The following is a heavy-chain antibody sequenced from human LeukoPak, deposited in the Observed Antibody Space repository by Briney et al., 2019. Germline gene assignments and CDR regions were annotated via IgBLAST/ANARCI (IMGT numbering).Heavy chain of an antibody. CDR1: GFTFQSLY. V-gene: IGHV3-23*01. CDR3: ARVAESSNYFPDF. Sequence: GGSLRLFCVASGFTFQSLYMSWARQASMKGLEGGSDISADGRSSCHADSVRGRFTISRDISKSTLYLQMNSLRAEDTAVYYCARVAESSNYFPDFWGQGTLVTVSS. CDR2: ISADGRSS. D-gene: IGHD3-10*01. J-gene: IGHJ4*02.